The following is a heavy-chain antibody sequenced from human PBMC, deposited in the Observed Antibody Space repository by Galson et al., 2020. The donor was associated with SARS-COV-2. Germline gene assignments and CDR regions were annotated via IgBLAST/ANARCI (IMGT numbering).Heavy chain of an antibody. D-gene: IGHD6-13*01. J-gene: IGHJ6*02. CDR2: ISAYNGNT. Sequence: GESLKISCKASGYTFTSYGISWVRQAPGQGLEWMGWISAYNGNTNYAQKLQGRVTMTTDTSTSTAYMELRSLRSDDTAVYYCARGFYSSSWPTALYYYGMDVWGQGTTVTVSS. CDR1: GYTFTSYG. CDR3: ARGFYSSSWPTALYYYGMDV. V-gene: IGHV1-18*01.